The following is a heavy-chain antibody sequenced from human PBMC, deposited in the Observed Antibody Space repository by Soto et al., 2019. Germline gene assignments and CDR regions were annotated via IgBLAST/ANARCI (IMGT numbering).Heavy chain of an antibody. V-gene: IGHV4-59*08. J-gene: IGHJ4*02. Sequence: TSETLSLTCTVSGASISSHYWSWIRQPPGKGPEWIAYISYSGATNYNPSLKSRVTISVDTSKNQFSLKLSSVTAADTAVYYCAKSYSGCGLGYFDYWGQGTLVTVSS. CDR3: AKSYSGCGLGYFDY. D-gene: IGHD5-12*01. CDR2: ISYSGAT. CDR1: GASISSHY.